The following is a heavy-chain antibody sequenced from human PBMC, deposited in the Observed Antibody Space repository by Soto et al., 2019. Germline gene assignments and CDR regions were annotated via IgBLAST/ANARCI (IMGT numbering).Heavy chain of an antibody. CDR3: ARLQASAGDNDLTFDY. CDR1: GGTFSTYT. D-gene: IGHD6-13*01. Sequence: SVKVSCKASGGTFSTYTISWVRQALGQGLEWMGRIIPILNSVNYAQKFQGRVTITADKSTSTAYMVLSSLKASDTAMFYCARLQASAGDNDLTFDYWGRGTLVTVSS. CDR2: IIPILNSV. V-gene: IGHV1-69*08. J-gene: IGHJ4*01.